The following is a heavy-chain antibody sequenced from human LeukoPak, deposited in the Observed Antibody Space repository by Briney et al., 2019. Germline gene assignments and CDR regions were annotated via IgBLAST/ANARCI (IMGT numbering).Heavy chain of an antibody. Sequence: SEPLSLTCAVSGYSISSGYFWGWIRQPPGKGLEWIGSIYYSGSTYYNPSLKSRVTISVDTSKNQFSLKLSSVTAADTAVYYCARLPYCGSINCYSPYYFDYWGQGTLVTVSS. CDR2: IYYSGST. CDR1: GYSISSGYF. V-gene: IGHV4-38-2*01. CDR3: ARLPYCGSINCYSPYYFDY. J-gene: IGHJ4*02. D-gene: IGHD2-2*01.